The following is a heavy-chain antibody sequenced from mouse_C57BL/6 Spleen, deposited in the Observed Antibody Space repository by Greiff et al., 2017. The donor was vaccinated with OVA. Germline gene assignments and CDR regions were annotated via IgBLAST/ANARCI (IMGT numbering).Heavy chain of an antibody. CDR1: GYAFSSSW. D-gene: IGHD1-1*01. CDR3: AREVENAMDY. CDR2: IYPGDGDT. J-gene: IGHJ4*01. V-gene: IGHV1-82*01. Sequence: QVQLQQSGPELVKPGASVKISCKASGYAFSSSWMNWVKQRPGKGLEWIGRIYPGDGDTNYNGKFKGKATLTADKSSSTAYMQLSSLTSEDSAVYFCAREVENAMDYWGQGTSVTVSS.